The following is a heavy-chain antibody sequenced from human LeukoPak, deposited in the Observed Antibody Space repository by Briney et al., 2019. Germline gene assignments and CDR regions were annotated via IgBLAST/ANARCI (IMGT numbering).Heavy chain of an antibody. CDR2: VYSGGSI. J-gene: IGHJ4*02. CDR1: GFTVSSSY. CDR3: ARSYNSACLDY. Sequence: HPGGSLRLSCAASGFTVSSSYMSWVHQAPGKGLEWVSIVYSGGSIYYADSVKGRFTTSRHNSNNTLDLQMNSLRTEDTAMYYCARSYNSACLDYWGQGTLVTVSS. V-gene: IGHV3-53*04. D-gene: IGHD6-19*01.